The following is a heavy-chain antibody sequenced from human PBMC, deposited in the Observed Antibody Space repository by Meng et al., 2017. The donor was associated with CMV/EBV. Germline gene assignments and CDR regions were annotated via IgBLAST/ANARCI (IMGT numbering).Heavy chain of an antibody. CDR1: GGSISSYY. CDR2: IYTSGST. V-gene: IGHV4-4*07. D-gene: IGHD1-7*01. CDR3: AKSSEQNWNYGGWYFDL. J-gene: IGHJ2*01. Sequence: GEMQESGPGLVKPSETLSLTCTVSGGSISSYYWSWIRQPAGKGLEWIGRIYTSGSTNYNPSLKSRVTMSVDTSKNQFSLKLSSVTAADTAVYYCAKSSEQNWNYGGWYFDLWGRGTLVTVSS.